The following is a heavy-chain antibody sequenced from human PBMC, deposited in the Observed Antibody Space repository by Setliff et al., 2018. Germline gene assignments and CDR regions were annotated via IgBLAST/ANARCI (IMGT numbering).Heavy chain of an antibody. Sequence: PSETLSLTCALSGGSISSGSYHWSWIRQPAGQGLEWVGRLHTSGNTNYNPSLQSRVTISIDTSKNQFSLKMTSVTATDTAMYYCAGTPARGTTWLSPFDYWGQGTLVTVSS. CDR2: LHTSGNT. CDR3: AGTPARGTTWLSPFDY. D-gene: IGHD6-19*01. CDR1: GGSISSGSYH. V-gene: IGHV4-61*02. J-gene: IGHJ4*02.